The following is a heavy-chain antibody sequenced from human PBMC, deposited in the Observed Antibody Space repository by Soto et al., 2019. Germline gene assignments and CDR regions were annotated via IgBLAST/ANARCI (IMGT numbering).Heavy chain of an antibody. CDR3: ARDCGGDCYTVGYYYYGMDV. CDR2: IYHSGST. CDR1: GYSISSGYY. Sequence: PSETLSLTCAVSGYSISSGYYWGWIRQPQGKGLEWIGSIYHSGSTYYNPSLKSRVTISVDTSKNQFSLKLSSVTAADTAVYYCARDCGGDCYTVGYYYYGMDVWGQGTTVTVS. V-gene: IGHV4-38-2*02. J-gene: IGHJ6*02. D-gene: IGHD2-21*02.